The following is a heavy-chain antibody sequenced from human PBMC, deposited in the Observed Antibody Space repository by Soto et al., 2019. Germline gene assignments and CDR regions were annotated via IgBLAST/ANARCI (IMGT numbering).Heavy chain of an antibody. CDR2: ISSSSSYI. D-gene: IGHD3-16*01. CDR1: GFTFSSYS. J-gene: IGHJ6*02. V-gene: IGHV3-21*01. Sequence: GGSLRLSCAASGFTFSSYSMNWVRQAPGKWLEWVSSISSSSSYIYYADSVKGRFTISRDNAKNSLYLQMNSLRAEDTAVYYCARDSGTWGDYYYYYGMDVWVQVXTVTVYS. CDR3: ARDSGTWGDYYYYYGMDV.